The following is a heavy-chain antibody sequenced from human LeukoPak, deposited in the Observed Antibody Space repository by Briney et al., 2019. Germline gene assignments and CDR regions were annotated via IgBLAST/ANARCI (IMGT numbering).Heavy chain of an antibody. D-gene: IGHD3-16*02. CDR3: GYTNNFYH. CDR2: IKHDGSEE. J-gene: IGHJ4*02. Sequence: GESLKISCVASGLSISGQWMNWVRQAPGRGLEWVANIKHDGSEEHYVDSVKGRFTISRDDGRNSVSLQMNSVRAEDTAVYYCGYTNNFYHWGQGTLVVVSS. CDR1: GLSISGQW. V-gene: IGHV3-7*01.